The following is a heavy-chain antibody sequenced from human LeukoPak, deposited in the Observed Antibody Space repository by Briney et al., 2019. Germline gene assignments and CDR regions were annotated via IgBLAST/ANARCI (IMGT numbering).Heavy chain of an antibody. Sequence: PGGSLRLSCAASGFTFSSYGMHWVRQAPGKGLEWVAFIRYDGSNKYYADSVKGRFTISRDNSKNTLYPQMNSLRAEDTAVHYCAKERVAVAGPYFDYWGQGTLVTISS. D-gene: IGHD6-19*01. V-gene: IGHV3-30*02. CDR1: GFTFSSYG. CDR2: IRYDGSNK. J-gene: IGHJ4*02. CDR3: AKERVAVAGPYFDY.